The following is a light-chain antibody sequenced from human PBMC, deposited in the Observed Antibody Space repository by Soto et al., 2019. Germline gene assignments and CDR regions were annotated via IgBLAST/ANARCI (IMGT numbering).Light chain of an antibody. CDR3: SSYTSSSTRV. J-gene: IGLJ3*02. V-gene: IGLV2-14*01. CDR2: EVT. Sequence: QSVLTQPASVSGSPGQSITISCTGTSSDVGGYKYVSWYQQHPGKAPKLMIYEVTNRPSGVSNRFSGSKSGNTASLTISGLHSEDEADYYCSSYTSSSTRVFGGGTKLTVL. CDR1: SSDVGGYKY.